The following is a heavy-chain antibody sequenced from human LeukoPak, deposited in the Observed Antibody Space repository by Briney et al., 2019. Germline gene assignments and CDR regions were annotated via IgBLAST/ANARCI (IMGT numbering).Heavy chain of an antibody. J-gene: IGHJ6*02. Sequence: GGSLRLSCAASGFTFSSYAMHWVRQAPGKGLEWVAVISYDGSNKYYADSVKGRFTISRDNSKNTLYLQMNSLRAEDTAVYYCARVSTVTLRYGLDVWGQGTTVTVSS. D-gene: IGHD4-17*01. CDR1: GFTFSSYA. CDR3: ARVSTVTLRYGLDV. V-gene: IGHV3-30-3*01. CDR2: ISYDGSNK.